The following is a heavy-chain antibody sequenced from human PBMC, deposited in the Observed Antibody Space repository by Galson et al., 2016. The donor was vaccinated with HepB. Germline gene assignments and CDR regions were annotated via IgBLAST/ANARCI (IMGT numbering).Heavy chain of an antibody. D-gene: IGHD5-12*01. V-gene: IGHV3-33*08. J-gene: IGHJ4*02. CDR1: GFTFRNYW. CDR3: ARDFNWLFDS. Sequence: SLRLSCADSGFTFRNYWMSWIRQAPGKGLEWVAVLWYDESKEFYADSVKGRFTISRDTSKNTLYLQMNSLRAEDTAMYYCARDFNWLFDSWGQGTLVTVSS. CDR2: LWYDESKE.